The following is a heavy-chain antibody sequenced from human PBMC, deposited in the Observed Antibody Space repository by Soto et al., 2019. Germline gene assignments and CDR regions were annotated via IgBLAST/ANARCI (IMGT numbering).Heavy chain of an antibody. J-gene: IGHJ3*02. CDR3: ARAADSSGYYYDAFDI. D-gene: IGHD3-22*01. CDR1: GGTFSSYA. CDR2: IIPIFGTA. V-gene: IGHV1-69*06. Sequence: WASVKVSCKASGGTFSSYAISWVRQAPGQGLEWMGGIIPIFGTANYAQKFQGRVTITADKSTSTAYMELSSLRSEDTAVYYCARAADSSGYYYDAFDIWGQGTMVTVSS.